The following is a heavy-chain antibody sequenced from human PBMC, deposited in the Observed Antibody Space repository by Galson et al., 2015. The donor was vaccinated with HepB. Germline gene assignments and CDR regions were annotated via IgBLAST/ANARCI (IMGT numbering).Heavy chain of an antibody. D-gene: IGHD1-26*01. CDR3: ARARDAGTYLYYYYGMDV. V-gene: IGHV1-69*04. CDR2: IVPVLDVA. CDR1: GGTFGSYA. J-gene: IGHJ6*02. Sequence: SVKVSCKASGGTFGSYAISWVRQAPGQGLEWMGRIVPVLDVANYAQSFQGRVTITADKSTNTAYMELSRLRSEDTAVYYCARARDAGTYLYYYYGMDVWGQGTAVTVSS.